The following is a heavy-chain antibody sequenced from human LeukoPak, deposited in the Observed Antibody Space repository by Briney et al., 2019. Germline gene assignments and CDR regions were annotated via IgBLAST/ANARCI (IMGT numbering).Heavy chain of an antibody. D-gene: IGHD3-22*01. J-gene: IGHJ4*02. Sequence: SETLSLTCTVSGGSLSRDFWIWIRQPPGKPLEWIVYIHDRGSTDYNPSFKSRVTISEDTSTNQFSLSLNSVTAADTAVYYCARSSLYDGSGNPNYWGRGTLVTVSS. V-gene: IGHV4-59*08. CDR3: ARSSLYDGSGNPNY. CDR1: GGSLSRDF. CDR2: IHDRGST.